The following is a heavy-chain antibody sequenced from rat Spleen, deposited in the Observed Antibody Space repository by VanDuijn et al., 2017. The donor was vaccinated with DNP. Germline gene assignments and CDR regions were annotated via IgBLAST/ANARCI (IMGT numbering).Heavy chain of an antibody. V-gene: IGHV5S10*01. CDR3: TTDFERGY. CDR2: IIYDGTRT. CDR1: GFTFSDYN. Sequence: EVQLVESGGGLVQPGRSLKLSCAASGFTFSDYNMAWVRQAPKKGLEWVATIIYDGTRTYYRDSVKGRFTVSRDDSTSTLYLQMDSLRSEDTATYYCTTDFERGYWGQGVMVTVSS. J-gene: IGHJ2*01. D-gene: IGHD1-11*01.